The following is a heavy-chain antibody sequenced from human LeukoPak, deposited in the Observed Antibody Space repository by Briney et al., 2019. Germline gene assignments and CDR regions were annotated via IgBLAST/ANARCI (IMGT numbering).Heavy chain of an antibody. V-gene: IGHV3-33*01. CDR2: IWHDGSNK. Sequence: GGSLRLSCAASGFIFNNYGMHWVRQAPGKGLEWVAVIWHDGSNKYYADSVKGRFTISRDNSKNTLCLQMNSLRVEDTAVYSCARDHNIRDFDYWGQGTLVTVSS. D-gene: IGHD1-1*01. J-gene: IGHJ4*02. CDR3: ARDHNIRDFDY. CDR1: GFIFNNYG.